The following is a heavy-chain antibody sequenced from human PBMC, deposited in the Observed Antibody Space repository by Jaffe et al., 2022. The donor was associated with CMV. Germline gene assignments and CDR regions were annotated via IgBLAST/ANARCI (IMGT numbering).Heavy chain of an antibody. CDR2: INHSGST. Sequence: QVQLQQWGAGLLKPSETLSLTCAVYGGSFSAHYWSWIRQPPGKGLEWIGEINHSGSTNYNPSLKSRVTISIDTSKKQFSLKLSSVTAADTAVYYCARGRVNYYDSSGYAQKNLDYWGQGILVTVSS. J-gene: IGHJ4*02. V-gene: IGHV4-34*02. CDR1: GGSFSAHY. D-gene: IGHD3-22*01. CDR3: ARGRVNYYDSSGYAQKNLDY.